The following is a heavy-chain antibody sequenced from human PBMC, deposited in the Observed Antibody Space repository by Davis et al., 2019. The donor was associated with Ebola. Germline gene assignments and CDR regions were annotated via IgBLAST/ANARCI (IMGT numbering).Heavy chain of an antibody. J-gene: IGHJ4*02. V-gene: IGHV3-30*18. CDR2: ISYDGSNK. D-gene: IGHD6-25*01. Sequence: GESLKTSCAASGFTFSSYGMHWVRQAPGKGLEWVAVISYDGSNKYYADSVKGRFTISRDNSKNTLYLQMNSLRAEDTAVYCCAKDPSSGGDYWGQGTLVTVSS. CDR3: AKDPSSGGDY. CDR1: GFTFSSYG.